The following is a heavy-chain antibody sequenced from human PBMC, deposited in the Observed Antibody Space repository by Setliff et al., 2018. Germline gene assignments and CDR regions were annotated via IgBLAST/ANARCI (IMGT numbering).Heavy chain of an antibody. CDR3: ANHNPARWAVYTTPIDS. D-gene: IGHD6-19*01. CDR2: IWDDGGNK. J-gene: IGHJ4*02. Sequence: GGSLRLSCAASGFTFSTYRMHWVRQAPGKGLEWVAVIWDDGGNKYHADSVEGRFTISRDNAKNSLYLQMNNLRDEDTAVYYCANHNPARWAVYTTPIDSWGQGTLVTVSS. CDR1: GFTFSTYR. V-gene: IGHV3-33*03.